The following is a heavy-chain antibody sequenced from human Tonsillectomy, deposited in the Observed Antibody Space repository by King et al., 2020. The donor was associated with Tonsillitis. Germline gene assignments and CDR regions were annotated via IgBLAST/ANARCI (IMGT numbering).Heavy chain of an antibody. CDR1: GFTFSSYE. CDR2: ISSSGSTI. D-gene: IGHD6-6*01. CDR3: AFEYSSSGAFDY. V-gene: IGHV3-48*03. Sequence: DVQLVESGGGLVQPGGSLRLSCAASGFTFSSYEMNWVRQAPGKGLEWVSYISSSGSTIYYADSVKGRFTISRDNAKNSLYLQMNSLRAEDTALYYCAFEYSSSGAFDYWAREPWSPSPQ. J-gene: IGHJ4*02.